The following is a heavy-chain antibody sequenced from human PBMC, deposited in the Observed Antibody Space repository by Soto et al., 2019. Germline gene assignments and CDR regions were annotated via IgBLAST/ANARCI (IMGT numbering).Heavy chain of an antibody. CDR1: GGTFSSYT. V-gene: IGHV1-69*02. CDR3: ARGYYYDSSGYSDY. Sequence: QVQLVQSGAEVKKPGSSVKVSCKASGGTFSSYTISWVRQAPGQGLEWMGRIIPILGIANYAQKFQGRVTITADKSTSTAYMELSSLRSEDTAVYYCARGYYYDSSGYSDYWGQGTLFTVSS. J-gene: IGHJ4*02. D-gene: IGHD3-22*01. CDR2: IIPILGIA.